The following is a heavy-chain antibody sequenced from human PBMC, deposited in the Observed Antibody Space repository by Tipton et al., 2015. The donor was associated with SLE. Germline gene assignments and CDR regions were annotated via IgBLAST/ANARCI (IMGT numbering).Heavy chain of an antibody. Sequence: SLRLSCAASGFTFSNYAMSWVRQAPGKGLEWVSAISDTAYYKNYADSVKGRFTISRDNSRNTLSLEMNILRAEDTAVYYCAKARTTVTSYDAFDIWGQGKMVTVSS. D-gene: IGHD4-17*01. CDR1: GFTFSNYA. J-gene: IGHJ3*02. V-gene: IGHV3-23*01. CDR3: AKARTTVTSYDAFDI. CDR2: ISDTAYYK.